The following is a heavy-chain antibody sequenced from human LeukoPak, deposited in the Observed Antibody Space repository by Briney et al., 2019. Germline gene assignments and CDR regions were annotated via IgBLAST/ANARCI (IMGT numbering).Heavy chain of an antibody. Sequence: GGSLRLSCAASGFTFSDYYMSWIRQAPGKGLEWVSYISSSGSTIYYADSVKGRFTISRDNAKNSLYLQMNSLRAEDTAVYYCANHGRYWGDYYYMDVWGKGTTVTISS. CDR3: ANHGRYWGDYYYMDV. CDR2: ISSSGSTI. V-gene: IGHV3-11*01. D-gene: IGHD1-26*01. CDR1: GFTFSDYY. J-gene: IGHJ6*03.